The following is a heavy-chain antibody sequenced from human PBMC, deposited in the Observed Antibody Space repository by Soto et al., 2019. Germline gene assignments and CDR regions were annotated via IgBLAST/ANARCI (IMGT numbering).Heavy chain of an antibody. CDR1: GASINSAY. D-gene: IGHD2-21*01. CDR3: ARAARVKTFDY. J-gene: IGHJ4*02. CDR2: IYYTGST. V-gene: IGHV4-59*12. Sequence: SETLSLTCTVSGASINSAYWSWIRQPPGKGLEWIGYIYYTGSTDYNPSLKSRVTISLDTTKNQISLKLSSVTAADTAVYYCARAARVKTFDYWGQGTLVTVSS.